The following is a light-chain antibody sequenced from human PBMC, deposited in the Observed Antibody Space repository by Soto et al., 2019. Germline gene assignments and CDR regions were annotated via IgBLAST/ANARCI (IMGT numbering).Light chain of an antibody. CDR1: QDISSF. V-gene: IGKV1-17*03. CDR2: DTS. CDR3: LQHNSYPYT. Sequence: DVQMTQSPSAMSASVGDRVTITCRASQDISSFVAWFQQKPGKAPERLIYDTSSLQPGVPSRFSGSGSGTEFTLAISGLQPEDFATYYCLQHNSYPYTFGQGTKLEIK. J-gene: IGKJ2*01.